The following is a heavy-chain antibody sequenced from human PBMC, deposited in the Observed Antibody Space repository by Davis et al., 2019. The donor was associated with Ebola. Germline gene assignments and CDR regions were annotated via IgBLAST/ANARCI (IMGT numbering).Heavy chain of an antibody. D-gene: IGHD5/OR15-5a*01. CDR3: ARDLRFEADDYYYYYYGMDV. CDR1: VITFSSYA. V-gene: IGHV3-23*01. J-gene: IGHJ6*02. CDR2: ISGSGGST. Sequence: PGGSLRLSCTDSVITFSSYAMTWVRQAPGKGLEWVSAISGSGGSTYYADSVKGRLTISRDNSKKTLYLQMNSLRAEDTAVYYCARDLRFEADDYYYYYYGMDVWGQGTTVTVSS.